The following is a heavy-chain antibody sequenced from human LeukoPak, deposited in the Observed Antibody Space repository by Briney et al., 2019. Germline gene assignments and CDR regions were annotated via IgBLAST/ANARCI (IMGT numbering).Heavy chain of an antibody. D-gene: IGHD6-13*01. Sequence: SETLSLTCAVYGGSFSGYYWSWIRQPPGKGLEWIGEINHSGSTNYNPSLKSRVTISVDTSKNQFSLKLSSVTAADTAVYYCARGKRGYSSSWYDYLGQGTLVTVSS. CDR2: INHSGST. J-gene: IGHJ4*02. CDR3: ARGKRGYSSSWYDY. CDR1: GGSFSGYY. V-gene: IGHV4-34*01.